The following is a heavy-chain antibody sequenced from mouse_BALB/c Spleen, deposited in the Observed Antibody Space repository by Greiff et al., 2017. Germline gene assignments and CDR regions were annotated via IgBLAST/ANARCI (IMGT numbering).Heavy chain of an antibody. V-gene: IGHV3-6*02. CDR1: GYSITSGYY. CDR2: ISYDGSN. D-gene: IGHD2-4*01. Sequence: ESGPGLVKPSQSLSLTCSVTGYSITSGYYWNWIRQFPGNKLEWMGYISYDGSNNYNPSLKNRISITRDTSKNQFFLKLNSVTTEDTATYYSEREEAYDYQGNYFDYWGQGTTLTVSS. CDR3: EREEAYDYQGNYFDY. J-gene: IGHJ2*01.